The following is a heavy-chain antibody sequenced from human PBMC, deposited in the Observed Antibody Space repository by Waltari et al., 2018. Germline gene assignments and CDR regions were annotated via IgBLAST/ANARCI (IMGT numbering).Heavy chain of an antibody. V-gene: IGHV4-59*11. CDR1: GGSIISHY. D-gene: IGHD1-26*01. J-gene: IGHJ2*01. CDR2: IYYSGST. Sequence: QVQLQESGPGLVKPSETLSLTCTVSGGSIISHYWSWIRQPPGKGLEWIGYIYYSGSTNYNPSLKSRVTISVDTSKNQFSLKLSSVTAADTAVYYCARDGGGGATLYFDLWGRGTLVTVSS. CDR3: ARDGGGGATLYFDL.